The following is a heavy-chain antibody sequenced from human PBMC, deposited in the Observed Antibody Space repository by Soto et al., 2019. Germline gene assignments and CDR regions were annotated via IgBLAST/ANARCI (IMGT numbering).Heavy chain of an antibody. CDR3: ARVRASTTASIDY. V-gene: IGHV4-34*01. D-gene: IGHD1-1*01. CDR1: GGSFSGYY. J-gene: IGHJ4*02. CDR2: INHSGST. Sequence: SETLSLTCAVYGGSFSGYYWSWIRQPPGKGLEWIGEINHSGSTNYNPSLKSRVTISVDTSKNQFSLKLSSVTAADTAVYYCARVRASTTASIDYWGQGTLVTVSS.